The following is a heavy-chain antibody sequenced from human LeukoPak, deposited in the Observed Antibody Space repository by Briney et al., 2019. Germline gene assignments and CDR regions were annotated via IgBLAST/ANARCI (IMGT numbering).Heavy chain of an antibody. V-gene: IGHV1-46*01. CDR3: ARDLGAQTMVFFDP. CDR2: INPSGGGT. J-gene: IGHJ5*02. Sequence: ASVKVSCKASGGTFSSYAISWVRQAPGQGLEWMGIINPSGGGTNYAQKFQARVTMTRDTSTSTVYMELSSLRSEDTAVYYCARDLGAQTMVFFDPWGQGTLVTVSS. CDR1: GGTFSSYA. D-gene: IGHD4/OR15-4a*01.